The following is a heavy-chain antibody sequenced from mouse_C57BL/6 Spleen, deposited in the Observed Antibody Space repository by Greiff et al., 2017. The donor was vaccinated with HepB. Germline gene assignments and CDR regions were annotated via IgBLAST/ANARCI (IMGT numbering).Heavy chain of an antibody. CDR1: GFTFSSYT. Sequence: EVKLMESGGGLVKPGGSLKLSCAASGFTFSSYTMSWVRQTPEKRLEWVATISGGGGNTYYTDSVKGRFTISRDNAKNTLYLQMSSLRSEDTALYYCARHEYYYAMDYWGQGTSVTVSS. CDR3: ARHEYYYAMDY. V-gene: IGHV5-9*01. J-gene: IGHJ4*01. CDR2: ISGGGGNT.